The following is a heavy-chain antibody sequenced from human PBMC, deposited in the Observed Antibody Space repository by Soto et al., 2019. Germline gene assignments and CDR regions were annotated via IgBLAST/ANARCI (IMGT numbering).Heavy chain of an antibody. CDR2: ISGSGGST. J-gene: IGHJ4*02. Sequence: GGSLRLSCAASGFTFSSYAMSWVRQAPGKGLEWVSAISGSGGSTYYADSVKGRFTISRDNSKNTLYLQMNSLRAEDTAVYYCATNDEPSWSGYDRYYFDYWGQGTLVTVSS. CDR1: GFTFSSYA. CDR3: ATNDEPSWSGYDRYYFDY. D-gene: IGHD5-12*01. V-gene: IGHV3-23*01.